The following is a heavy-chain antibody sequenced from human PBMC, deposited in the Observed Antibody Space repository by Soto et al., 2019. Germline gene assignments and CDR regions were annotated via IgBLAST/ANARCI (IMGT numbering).Heavy chain of an antibody. CDR1: GFSFSTYA. CDR3: AREPEGIAAALDY. D-gene: IGHD6-13*01. V-gene: IGHV3-23*01. J-gene: IGHJ4*02. Sequence: PGGSLRLSCAASGFSFSTYAMNWVRQAPGKGLEWVSSISGSGGTTYYADSVKGQFTISRDNSKNTLDLQMNSLRAEDTALYYCAREPEGIAAALDYWGWGTLVTVSS. CDR2: ISGSGGTT.